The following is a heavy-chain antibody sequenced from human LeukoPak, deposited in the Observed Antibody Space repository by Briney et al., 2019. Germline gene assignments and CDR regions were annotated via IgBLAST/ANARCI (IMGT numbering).Heavy chain of an antibody. V-gene: IGHV3-30*04. J-gene: IGHJ4*02. CDR2: ISYDGSNK. CDR3: AKDLRYFDSAFDY. Sequence: GGSLRLSCAASGFTFSSYAMHWVRQAPGKGLEWVAVISYDGSNKYYADSVKGRFTISRDNSKNTLYLQMNSLRAEDTAVYYCAKDLRYFDSAFDYWGQGTLVTVSS. D-gene: IGHD3-9*01. CDR1: GFTFSSYA.